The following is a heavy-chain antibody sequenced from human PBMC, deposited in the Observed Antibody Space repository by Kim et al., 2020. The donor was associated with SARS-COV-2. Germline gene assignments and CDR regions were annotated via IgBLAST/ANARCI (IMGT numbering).Heavy chain of an antibody. D-gene: IGHD3-16*01. J-gene: IGHJ4*02. V-gene: IGHV3-48*03. Sequence: GGSLRLSCATSGFTFSSYEMNWVRQAPGEGLEWVSFINTGGVTSYGDSVRGRFTISRDNAENSLYLQMNSLRAEDTGVYYCASDNPGGEEFDYWGQGILVTVSS. CDR3: ASDNPGGEEFDY. CDR2: INTGGVT. CDR1: GFTFSSYE.